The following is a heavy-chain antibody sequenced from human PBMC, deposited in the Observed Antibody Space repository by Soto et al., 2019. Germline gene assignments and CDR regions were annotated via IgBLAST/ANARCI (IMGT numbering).Heavy chain of an antibody. Sequence: PGGSLRLSCAASVFTFSSYAMHWVRQAPGKGLEWVAVISYDGSNKYYADSVKGRFTISRDNSKNTLYLQMNSLRAEDTAVYYCASPLTGYYKSYFDYWGQGTLVTVSS. CDR2: ISYDGSNK. J-gene: IGHJ4*02. CDR3: ASPLTGYYKSYFDY. V-gene: IGHV3-30-3*01. D-gene: IGHD3-9*01. CDR1: VFTFSSYA.